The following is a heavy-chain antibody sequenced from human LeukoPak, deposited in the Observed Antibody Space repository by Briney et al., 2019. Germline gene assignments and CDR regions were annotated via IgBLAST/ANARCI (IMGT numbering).Heavy chain of an antibody. V-gene: IGHV4-39*01. CDR3: ARFWAGGYFSARWFDY. CDR1: GGSISSSSYY. Sequence: SETLSLTCTVSGGSISSSSYYWGWIRQPPGKGLEWIASIDYSGGIYHNPSLKSRVTISVDTSKNQFSLKLSSVTAADTAVYYCARFWAGGYFSARWFDYWGQGTLVTVSS. J-gene: IGHJ4*02. CDR2: IDYSGGI. D-gene: IGHD3-22*01.